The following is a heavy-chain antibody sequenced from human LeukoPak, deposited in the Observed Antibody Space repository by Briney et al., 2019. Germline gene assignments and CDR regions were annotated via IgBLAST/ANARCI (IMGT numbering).Heavy chain of an antibody. D-gene: IGHD3-16*02. CDR3: AKCPFTFGGVIVITTGDFDY. CDR2: LLYDGSNK. Sequence: GGSLRLSCVGSGFTFTAYWMHWVRHAPGKGLGWVAVLLYDGSNKYYADSVKGRFTISRDNSKNTLYLKMNSLRAGDTALYYCAKCPFTFGGVIVITTGDFDYWGQGTLVTVSS. CDR1: GFTFTAYW. V-gene: IGHV3-30*18. J-gene: IGHJ4*02.